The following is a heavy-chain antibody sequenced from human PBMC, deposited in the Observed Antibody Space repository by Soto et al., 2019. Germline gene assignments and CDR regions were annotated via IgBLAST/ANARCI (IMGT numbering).Heavy chain of an antibody. V-gene: IGHV3-33*01. CDR1: GFTFRSHG. CDR3: ARWNDYRAIDC. Sequence: QVQLVQSGGGVVQPGRSLRLSCVASGFTFRSHGMHWVRQVPGKGLEWVGVIWYDGSNKYYADSVKGRFTISRDNSKNMVDLQMNSLRADDTAVYYCARWNDYRAIDCWGQGTLVTVSS. CDR2: IWYDGSNK. J-gene: IGHJ4*02. D-gene: IGHD4-4*01.